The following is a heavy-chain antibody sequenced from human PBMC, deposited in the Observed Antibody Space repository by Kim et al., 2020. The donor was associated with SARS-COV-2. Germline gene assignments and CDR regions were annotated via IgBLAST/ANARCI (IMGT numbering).Heavy chain of an antibody. CDR2: ISYDGSNK. Sequence: GGSLRLSCAASGFTFSSYAMHWVRQAPGKGLEWVAVISYDGSNKYYADSVKGRFTISRDNSKNTLYLQMNSLRAEDTAVYYCARGKGSGSYYNLYYYGMDVWGQGTTVTVSS. D-gene: IGHD3-10*01. CDR3: ARGKGSGSYYNLYYYGMDV. CDR1: GFTFSSYA. J-gene: IGHJ6*02. V-gene: IGHV3-30*04.